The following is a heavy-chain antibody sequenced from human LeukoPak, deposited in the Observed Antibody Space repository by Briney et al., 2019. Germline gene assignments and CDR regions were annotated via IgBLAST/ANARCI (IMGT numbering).Heavy chain of an antibody. D-gene: IGHD3-22*01. V-gene: IGHV1-24*01. CDR3: AIGYDRPRAFDI. CDR1: GYTLTELS. Sequence: ASVKVSCKVSGYTLTELSMHWVRQAPGKGLEWMGGFDPEDGETIYAQKFQGRVTMTEDTSTDTAYMELSSLRSEDTAVYYCAIGYDRPRAFDIWGQGTMVTVSS. CDR2: FDPEDGET. J-gene: IGHJ3*02.